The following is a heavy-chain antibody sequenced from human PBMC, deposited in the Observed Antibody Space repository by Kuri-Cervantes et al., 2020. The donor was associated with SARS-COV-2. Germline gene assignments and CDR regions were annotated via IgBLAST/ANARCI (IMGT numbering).Heavy chain of an antibody. Sequence: SETLSLTCAVYGGSFSGYYWSWIRQPPGKGLEWIGEINHSGSTNYNPSLKSRVTISVDRSKNQFSLKLSSVTAADTAVYYCARPRGRPGYYYYYGMDVWGQGTTVTVSS. V-gene: IGHV4-34*01. J-gene: IGHJ6*02. CDR2: INHSGST. CDR3: ARPRGRPGYYYYYGMDV. D-gene: IGHD3-10*01. CDR1: GGSFSGYY.